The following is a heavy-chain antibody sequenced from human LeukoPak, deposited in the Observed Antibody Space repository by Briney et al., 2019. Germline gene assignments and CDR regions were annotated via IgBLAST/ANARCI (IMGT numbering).Heavy chain of an antibody. CDR3: ARDPTGLIYDYVWGSGFDY. D-gene: IGHD3-16*01. Sequence: SVKVSCKASGGTFSSYTISWVRQAPGQGLEWMGRIIPILGIANYAQKLQGRVTITADKSTSTAYMELSSLRSEDTAVYYCARDPTGLIYDYVWGSGFDYWGQGTLVTVSS. CDR1: GGTFSSYT. V-gene: IGHV1-69*04. J-gene: IGHJ4*02. CDR2: IIPILGIA.